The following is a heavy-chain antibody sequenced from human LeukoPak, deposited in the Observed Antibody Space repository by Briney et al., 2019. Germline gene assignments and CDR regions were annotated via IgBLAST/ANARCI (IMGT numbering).Heavy chain of an antibody. CDR1: GFTFSSYA. Sequence: PGGSLRLSCSASGFTFSSYAMHWVRQAPGKGLEYVSAISSNGGSTYYADSVKGRFTISRDNSKNTLFLQMDSLRAEDTAVYYCAKDRPYNYDTSGYEAFDIWGQGTMVTVSS. D-gene: IGHD3-22*01. CDR3: AKDRPYNYDTSGYEAFDI. J-gene: IGHJ3*02. CDR2: ISSNGGST. V-gene: IGHV3-64*04.